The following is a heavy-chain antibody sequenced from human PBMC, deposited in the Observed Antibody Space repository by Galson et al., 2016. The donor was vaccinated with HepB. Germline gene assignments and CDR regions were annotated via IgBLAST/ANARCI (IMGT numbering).Heavy chain of an antibody. CDR3: ARVVVVATFRWGKKKEEYYFDY. J-gene: IGHJ4*02. CDR1: SDSISTYY. Sequence: SETLSLTCTVSSDSISTYYWSWIRQPPGKGLEWIGYIYYSGGTNYNPSLRSRVTISVDTSKNQFSLKLSSVTAADTAVYYCARVVVVATFRWGKKKEEYYFDYWGQGTLVTVSS. V-gene: IGHV4-59*08. D-gene: IGHD2-15*01. CDR2: IYYSGGT.